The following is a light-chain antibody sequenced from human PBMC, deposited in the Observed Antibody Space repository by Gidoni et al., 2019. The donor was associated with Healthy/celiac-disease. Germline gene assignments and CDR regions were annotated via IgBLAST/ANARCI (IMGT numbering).Light chain of an antibody. V-gene: IGKV3-15*01. J-gene: IGKJ2*01. CDR2: GAS. CDR1: LSVSSN. CDR3: QHYNNWPPYT. Sequence: EIGMTQSTATLSVSPGERATLPCRASLSVSSNLAWYQQKPGQAPRLLIYGASTRATGIPARFSGSGSGTEFTLTISSLQSEDFAVYYCQHYNNWPPYTFGQGTKLEIK.